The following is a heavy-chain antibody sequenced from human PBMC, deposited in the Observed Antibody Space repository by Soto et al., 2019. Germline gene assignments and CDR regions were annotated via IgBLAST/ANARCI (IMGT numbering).Heavy chain of an antibody. D-gene: IGHD6-19*01. V-gene: IGHV4-39*01. Sequence: SETLSLTCTVSGGSISSSSYYWGWIRQPPGKGLEWIGSIYYSGSTYYNPSLKSRVTISVDTSKNQFSLKLSSVTAADTAVYYCARQQNKAGLFDYWGQGTLVTVSS. CDR3: ARQQNKAGLFDY. CDR2: IYYSGST. J-gene: IGHJ4*02. CDR1: GGSISSSSYY.